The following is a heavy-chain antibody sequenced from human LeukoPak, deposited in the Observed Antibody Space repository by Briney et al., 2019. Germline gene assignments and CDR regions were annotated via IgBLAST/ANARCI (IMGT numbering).Heavy chain of an antibody. CDR2: ISDRSDKI. CDR1: GFMFRSYA. D-gene: IGHD4-17*01. V-gene: IGHV3-23*01. J-gene: IGHJ3*01. Sequence: TGGSLRLSCAASGFMFRSYAMIWVRQAPGKGLEFISSISDRSDKIYYADSVRGRFSIYRDNSQNTLFLQMTSLGADDTAVYFCAKSSYGDPLDSFDVWGQGTMVTVSS. CDR3: AKSSYGDPLDSFDV.